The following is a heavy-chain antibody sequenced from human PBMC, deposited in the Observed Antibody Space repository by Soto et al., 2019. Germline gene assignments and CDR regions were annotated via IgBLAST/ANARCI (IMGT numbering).Heavy chain of an antibody. J-gene: IGHJ4*02. CDR3: ARDKITGLFDY. CDR1: GGSFSGYY. D-gene: IGHD2-8*02. Sequence: QVQLQQWGPGLLKPSETLSLTCAVYGGSFSGYYWTWIRQPPGTGLEWIGEINHSGSTNYNPSLKSRVTISVDTSKNQFSLKLTSVTAADTAVYYCARDKITGLFDYWGQGTLVTVSS. CDR2: INHSGST. V-gene: IGHV4-34*01.